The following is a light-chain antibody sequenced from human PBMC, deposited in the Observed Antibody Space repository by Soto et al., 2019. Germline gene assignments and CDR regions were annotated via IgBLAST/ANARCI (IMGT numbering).Light chain of an antibody. CDR3: TSYTSSNTVV. CDR2: EVT. Sequence: QSALTQPASVSGSPGQSITISCTGTSSDVGGYNYVSWYQHHPGKAPKLMIYEVTNWPSGVSNRFSGSKSGNTASLTISGLQAEDEADYYCTSYTSSNTVVFGGGTKLTVL. J-gene: IGLJ2*01. V-gene: IGLV2-14*01. CDR1: SSDVGGYNY.